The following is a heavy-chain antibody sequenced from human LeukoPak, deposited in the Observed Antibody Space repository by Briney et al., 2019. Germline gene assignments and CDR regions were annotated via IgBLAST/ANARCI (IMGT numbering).Heavy chain of an antibody. D-gene: IGHD5-18*01. CDR1: GFTFSSYA. CDR3: ARGRGYSYG. J-gene: IGHJ4*02. Sequence: GGSLRLSCAASGFTFSSYAMSWVRQAPGKGLEWVSVISGSGGSTYYADSVKGRFTISRDSSKNTLYLQMNSLRAEDTAVYYCARGRGYSYGWGQGTLVTVSS. V-gene: IGHV3-23*01. CDR2: ISGSGGST.